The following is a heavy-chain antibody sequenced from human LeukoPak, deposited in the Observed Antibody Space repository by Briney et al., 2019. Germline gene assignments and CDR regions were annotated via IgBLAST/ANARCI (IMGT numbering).Heavy chain of an antibody. CDR2: IKQDGSEK. V-gene: IGHV3-7*01. D-gene: IGHD2-15*01. J-gene: IGHJ4*02. Sequence: PGGSLRLSCAASGFTFSSYWMNWVRQAPGKGLEWVANIKQDGSEKYYVDSVKGRFTISRDSAKNSLYLQMNSLRAEDTAIYYCARFTRLRSFDYWGQGTLVTVSS. CDR1: GFTFSSYW. CDR3: ARFTRLRSFDY.